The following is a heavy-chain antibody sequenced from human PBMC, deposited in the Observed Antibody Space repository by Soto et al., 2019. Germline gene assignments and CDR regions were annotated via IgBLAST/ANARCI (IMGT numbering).Heavy chain of an antibody. J-gene: IGHJ5*02. V-gene: IGHV4-61*08. CDR3: ARFPVGTSMIYWLDP. CDR2: TYYSGNT. CDR1: GGSVSSGAYY. Sequence: PSETLSLTCTVSGGSVSSGAYYWSWIRQPPGKGLEWIGYTYYSGNTNYNPSLKSRVIISVDTSKNLFYLKLTSVTAADTDVYYCARFPVGTSMIYWLDPWGQGTLVTVSS. D-gene: IGHD3-16*01.